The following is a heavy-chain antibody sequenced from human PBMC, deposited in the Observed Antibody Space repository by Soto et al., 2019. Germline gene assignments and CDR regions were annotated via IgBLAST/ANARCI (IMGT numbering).Heavy chain of an antibody. D-gene: IGHD3-22*01. J-gene: IGHJ4*02. V-gene: IGHV3-23*01. CDR3: AKNPGYYYDSTGYHFDY. CDR2: ISYGGGTT. Sequence: GFLRLSCAASGFIFSNFAMYWVRQAPGKGLEWVSAISYGGGTTYYADSVKGRFTISRDNSKNTLYLQMNSLRAEDTAVYYCAKNPGYYYDSTGYHFDYWGQGTLVTVSS. CDR1: GFIFSNFA.